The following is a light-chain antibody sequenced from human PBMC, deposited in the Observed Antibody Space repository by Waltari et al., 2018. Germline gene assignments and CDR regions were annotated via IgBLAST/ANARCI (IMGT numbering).Light chain of an antibody. CDR3: SAYAGSDNLV. J-gene: IGLJ2*01. CDR2: EVT. Sequence: QSALTQHPSASGSPGQSVTISCTGTSSDVGGYKYVSWYQQHPGKAPKLMIYEVTKRPSGVPDRFSGSKSGNTASLTVSGLQAEDEAHYYCSAYAGSDNLVFGGGTKVTVL. V-gene: IGLV2-8*01. CDR1: SSDVGGYKY.